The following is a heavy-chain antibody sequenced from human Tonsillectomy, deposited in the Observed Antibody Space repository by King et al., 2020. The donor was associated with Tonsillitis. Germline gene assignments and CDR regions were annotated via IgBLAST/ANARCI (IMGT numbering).Heavy chain of an antibody. CDR2: IGTAGDT. D-gene: IGHD3-22*01. CDR3: ARARGIRYYDSSGYYGDAFDI. Sequence: VQLVESGGGLVQPGGSLRLSCAASGFTFSSYDMHWVRQATGKGLECVSAIGTAGDTYYPGSVKGRFTISRENAKNSLYLQMNSLRAGDTAVYYCARARGIRYYDSSGYYGDAFDIWGQGTMVTVSS. J-gene: IGHJ3*02. CDR1: GFTFSSYD. V-gene: IGHV3-13*01.